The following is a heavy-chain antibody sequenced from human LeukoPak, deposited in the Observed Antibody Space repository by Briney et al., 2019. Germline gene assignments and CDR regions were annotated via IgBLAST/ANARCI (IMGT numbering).Heavy chain of an antibody. D-gene: IGHD3-3*01. V-gene: IGHV4-39*07. Sequence: PSETLSLTCNVSGDSMSSNIYYWVWVRQPPRQSLEWIGSVFSTGSTYYNPSLGSRVAMSVDTSKSQFSLKLSSVTAADTAVYYCARDGSRVLRFLEWPDSSWYFDLWGRGTLVTVSS. CDR3: ARDGSRVLRFLEWPDSSWYFDL. CDR2: VFSTGST. J-gene: IGHJ2*01. CDR1: GDSMSSNIYY.